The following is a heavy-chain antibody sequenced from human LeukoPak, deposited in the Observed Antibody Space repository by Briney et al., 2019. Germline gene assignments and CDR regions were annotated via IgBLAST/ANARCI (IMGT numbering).Heavy chain of an antibody. J-gene: IGHJ4*02. CDR2: IYHSGST. CDR1: GYSISSGYY. Sequence: PSETLSLTCTVSGYSISSGYYWGWIRQPPGKGLEWIGSIYHSGSTYYNPSLKSRVTISVDTSKNQFSLKLTSVTAADTAVYYCARAIEVGAMTPFDYWGQGTLVTVSS. V-gene: IGHV4-38-2*02. D-gene: IGHD1-26*01. CDR3: ARAIEVGAMTPFDY.